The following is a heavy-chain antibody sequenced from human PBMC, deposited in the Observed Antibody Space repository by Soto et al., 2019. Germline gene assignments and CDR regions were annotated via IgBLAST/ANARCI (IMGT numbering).Heavy chain of an antibody. CDR3: ARGPYCGEECYFAY. D-gene: IGHD3-10*01. CDR2: IYHSGII. CDR1: GDSISRYY. Sequence: QVHLQESGPGLVKPSETLSLTCSVFGDSISRYYWSWIRQPAGKGLESIGRIYHSGIINYNPSLESRVTMSVDPSKNQISLQLSSATAADTAMYYCARGPYCGEECYFAYWGQGTLVTVSP. J-gene: IGHJ4*02. V-gene: IGHV4-4*07.